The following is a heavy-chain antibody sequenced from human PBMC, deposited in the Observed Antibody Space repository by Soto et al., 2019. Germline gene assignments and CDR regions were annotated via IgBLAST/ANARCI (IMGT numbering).Heavy chain of an antibody. Sequence: EVQLVESGGGLVQPGGSLGLFCAGSGFPLSSSWVHWVRQDPGKGLVWVPRFNFDGSSTDYADSVRGRFTISRDNAKNTLYLEMNSLRADDTAVYHCARGPRGWYGFDYWGQGTLVTVSS. D-gene: IGHD6-19*01. CDR3: ARGPRGWYGFDY. J-gene: IGHJ4*02. CDR1: GFPLSSSW. V-gene: IGHV3-74*01. CDR2: FNFDGSST.